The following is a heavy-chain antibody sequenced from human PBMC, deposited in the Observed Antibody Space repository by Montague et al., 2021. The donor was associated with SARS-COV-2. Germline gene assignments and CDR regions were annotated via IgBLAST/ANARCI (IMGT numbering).Heavy chain of an antibody. CDR2: ISISGST. D-gene: IGHD3-22*01. J-gene: IGHJ4*02. V-gene: IGHV4-61*02. Sequence: TLSLTCTVSGGSISSGSYYWSWIRQPAGKGLEWIGRISISGSTNYNPSLKGRVTISVDTSKNQFSLKLNSVTAADTAVYYCARGILSMNMAVVVLLGGIYYFDSWGQGTLVAVSS. CDR1: GGSISSGSYY. CDR3: ARGILSMNMAVVVLLGGIYYFDS.